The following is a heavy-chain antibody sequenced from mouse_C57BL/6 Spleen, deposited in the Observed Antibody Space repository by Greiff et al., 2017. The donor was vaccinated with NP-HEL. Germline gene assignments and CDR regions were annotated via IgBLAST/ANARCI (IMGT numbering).Heavy chain of an antibody. CDR3: ARSPYYSNWDAMDY. CDR1: GYTFTSYW. Sequence: QVQLKQPGAELVKPGASVKLSCKASGYTFTSYWMHWVKQRPGRGLEWIGRIDPNSGGTKYNEKFKSKATLTVDKPSSTAYMQLSSLTSEDSAVYYCARSPYYSNWDAMDYWGQGTSVTVSS. D-gene: IGHD2-5*01. J-gene: IGHJ4*01. CDR2: IDPNSGGT. V-gene: IGHV1-72*01.